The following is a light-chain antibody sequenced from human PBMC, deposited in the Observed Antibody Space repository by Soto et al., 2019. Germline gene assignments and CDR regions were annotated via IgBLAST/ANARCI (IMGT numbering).Light chain of an antibody. J-gene: IGKJ1*01. CDR3: HQGRT. CDR2: TAS. Sequence: DIPMTQSPSSLSASVGDRVTITCRASQSVSGNLNWYQQVPGKAPTLLIYTASILQSGVPSRFSGSGSGTDFTLTISSLQPEDFATYYCHQGRTFGQGTKVQI. V-gene: IGKV1-39*01. CDR1: QSVSGN.